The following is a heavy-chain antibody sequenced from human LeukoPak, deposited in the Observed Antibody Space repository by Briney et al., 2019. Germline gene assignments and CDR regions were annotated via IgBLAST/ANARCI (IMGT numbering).Heavy chain of an antibody. D-gene: IGHD3-22*01. J-gene: IGHJ3*02. CDR2: IYTSGST. Sequence: SETLSLTCTVSGGSISSYYWSWIRQPAGKGLEWIGRIYTSGSTSYNPSLKSRVTMSVDTSKNQFSLKLSSVTAADTAVYYCARDSADSSGMGDAFDIWGQGTMVTVSS. CDR1: GGSISSYY. CDR3: ARDSADSSGMGDAFDI. V-gene: IGHV4-4*07.